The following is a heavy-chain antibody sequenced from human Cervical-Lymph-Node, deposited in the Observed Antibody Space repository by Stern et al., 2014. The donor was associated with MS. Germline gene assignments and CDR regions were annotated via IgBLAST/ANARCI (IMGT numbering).Heavy chain of an antibody. Sequence: VQLVESGGGVVQPGRSLRLSCAGSGFTFSTYGMHWVRQAPGKGLEWVAVISYDGRNEHYVDSVKGRFTISRDNSKNTLYLQMNSLRAEDTAVYYCAKDRGTGWPLDYWGQGTLVTVS. V-gene: IGHV3-30*18. D-gene: IGHD6-19*01. CDR1: GFTFSTYG. CDR3: AKDRGTGWPLDY. CDR2: ISYDGRNE. J-gene: IGHJ4*02.